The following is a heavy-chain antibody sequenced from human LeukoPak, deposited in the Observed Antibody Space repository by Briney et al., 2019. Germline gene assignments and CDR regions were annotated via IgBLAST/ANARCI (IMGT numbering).Heavy chain of an antibody. D-gene: IGHD1-26*01. V-gene: IGHV3-23*01. J-gene: IGHJ4*02. CDR2: ISGSGGST. Sequence: GGSLRLSCAASGFTFSSYAMSWVRQAPGKGLEWVSAISGSGGSTYYADSAKGRFTISRDNSKNTLYLQMNSLRAEDTAVYYCAKDRWELLRWIDYWGQGTLVTVSS. CDR1: GFTFSSYA. CDR3: AKDRWELLRWIDY.